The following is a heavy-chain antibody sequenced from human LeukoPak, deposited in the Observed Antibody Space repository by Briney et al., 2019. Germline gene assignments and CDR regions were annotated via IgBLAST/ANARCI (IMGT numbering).Heavy chain of an antibody. D-gene: IGHD6-13*01. CDR2: IRHSGST. Sequence: SETLSLTCAVSGGSIGSSNWWSWVRQPPGKGLEWIGEIRHSGSTNYNPSLKGRVTVSVDTSKNQFSLRLTSVTAADTAVYYCARRGSWTYYYAMDVWGQGTTVTVSS. CDR3: ARRGSWTYYYAMDV. CDR1: GGSIGSSNW. J-gene: IGHJ6*02. V-gene: IGHV4-4*02.